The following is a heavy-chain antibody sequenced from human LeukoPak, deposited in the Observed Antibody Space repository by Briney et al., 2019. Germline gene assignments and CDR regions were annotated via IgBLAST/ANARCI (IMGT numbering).Heavy chain of an antibody. Sequence: GASVKVSCKASGYTFTSYDINWVRQAPGQGLEWMGWMNPNSGNTGCAQRFQGRVTLTRNTSISTAYMELSSLRSEDTAVYYCARGKLNRYGFDLWGQGTMVTVSS. CDR1: GYTFTSYD. CDR3: ARGKLNRYGFDL. D-gene: IGHD1-14*01. V-gene: IGHV1-8*01. J-gene: IGHJ3*01. CDR2: MNPNSGNT.